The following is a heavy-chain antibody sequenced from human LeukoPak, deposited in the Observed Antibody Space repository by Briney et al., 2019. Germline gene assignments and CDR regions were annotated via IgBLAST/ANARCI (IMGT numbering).Heavy chain of an antibody. CDR3: ARDRAYSYGHTYYYYMDV. CDR1: GGSISSYY. D-gene: IGHD5-18*01. J-gene: IGHJ6*03. Sequence: SETLSLTCTVSGGSISSYYWSWIRQPPGKELEWIGYIYYSGSTNYNPSLKSRVTISVDTSKNQFSLKLSSVTAADTAVYYCARDRAYSYGHTYYYYMDVWGKGTTVTVSS. V-gene: IGHV4-59*01. CDR2: IYYSGST.